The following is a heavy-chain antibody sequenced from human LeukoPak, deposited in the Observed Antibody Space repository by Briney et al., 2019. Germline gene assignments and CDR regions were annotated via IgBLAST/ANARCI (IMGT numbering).Heavy chain of an antibody. CDR2: IYYSGST. CDR1: GGSISSSSYY. V-gene: IGHV4-39*07. J-gene: IGHJ4*02. D-gene: IGHD3-22*01. CDR3: ARDPAGYYDSSGYYYDALFDY. Sequence: SETLSLTCTVSGGSISSSSYYWGWIRQPPGKGLEWIGSIYYSGSTYYNPSLKSRVTISVDTSKNQFSLKLSSVTAADTAVYYCARDPAGYYDSSGYYYDALFDYWGQGTLVTVSS.